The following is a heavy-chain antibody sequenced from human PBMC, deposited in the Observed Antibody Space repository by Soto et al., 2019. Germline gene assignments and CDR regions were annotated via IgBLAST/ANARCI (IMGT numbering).Heavy chain of an antibody. V-gene: IGHV3-23*01. CDR2: ISGSGGST. D-gene: IGHD2-2*01. J-gene: IGHJ6*03. CDR3: ARDIVVVPAAIEVNYYYYYMDV. Sequence: AGGSLRLSCAASGVTFSSYAMSWVRQAPGKGLEWVSAISGSGGSTYYADSVKGRFTISRDNSKNTLYLQMNSLRAEDTAVYYCARDIVVVPAAIEVNYYYYYMDVWGKGTTVTVSS. CDR1: GVTFSSYA.